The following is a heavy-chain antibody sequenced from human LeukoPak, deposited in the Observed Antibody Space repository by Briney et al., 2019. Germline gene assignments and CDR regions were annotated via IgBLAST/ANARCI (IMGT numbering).Heavy chain of an antibody. V-gene: IGHV4-34*01. CDR3: ARGRRYCSSTSCYYRGYYYYYGMDV. D-gene: IGHD2-2*01. J-gene: IGHJ6*02. CDR1: GGSFSGYY. Sequence: SETLSLTCAVYGGSFSGYYWSWIRQPPGKGLEWIGEINHSGSTNYNPSLKSRVTISVDTSKNQFSLKLSSVTAADTAVYYCARGRRYCSSTSCYYRGYYYYYGMDVWAQGTTVTVSS. CDR2: INHSGST.